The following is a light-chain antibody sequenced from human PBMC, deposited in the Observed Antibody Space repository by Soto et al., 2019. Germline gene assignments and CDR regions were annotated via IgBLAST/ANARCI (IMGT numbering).Light chain of an antibody. V-gene: IGLV1-40*01. CDR2: GNR. CDR1: SSNLGAGYD. CDR3: QAYAYSLTDSL. Sequence: QSVLKQPPSVSGAPGQRVTISCTGTSSNLGAGYDVHWYQQLPGAAPKLVIFGNRNRPSGVPERFSGSKSGTSASLAITGLEAEDEADYYCQAYAYSLTDSLLGGGSKVTVL. J-gene: IGLJ3*02.